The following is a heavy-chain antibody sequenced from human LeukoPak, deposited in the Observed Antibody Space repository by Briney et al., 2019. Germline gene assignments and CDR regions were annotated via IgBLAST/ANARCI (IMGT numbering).Heavy chain of an antibody. J-gene: IGHJ6*02. CDR1: GGTFSSYA. CDR2: IIPIFGTA. Sequence: GASVKVSCKASGGTFSSYAISWVRQAPGQGLEWMGGIIPIFGTANYAQKFQGRVTITADESTSTAYMELSSLRSEDTAVYYCASHTAMVREDPYYYYYGMDVWGQGTTVTVSS. CDR3: ASHTAMVREDPYYYYYGMDV. D-gene: IGHD5-18*01. V-gene: IGHV1-69*13.